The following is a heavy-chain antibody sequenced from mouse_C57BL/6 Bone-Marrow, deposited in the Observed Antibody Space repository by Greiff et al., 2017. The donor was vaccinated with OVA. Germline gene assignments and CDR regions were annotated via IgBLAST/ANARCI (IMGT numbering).Heavy chain of an antibody. V-gene: IGHV1-52*01. CDR3: ARSVYDYDEGWYFDV. CDR1: GYTFTSYW. CDR2: IDPSDSET. Sequence: QVQLQQPGAELVRPGSSVKLSCKASGYTFTSYWMHWVKQRPIQGLEWIGNIDPSDSETHYNQKFKDKATLTVDKSSSTAYMQLSSLTSEDSAVYYCARSVYDYDEGWYFDVWGTGTTVTVSS. D-gene: IGHD2-4*01. J-gene: IGHJ1*03.